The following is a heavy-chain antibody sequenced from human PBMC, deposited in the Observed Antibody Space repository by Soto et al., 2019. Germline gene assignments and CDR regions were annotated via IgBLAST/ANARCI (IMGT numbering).Heavy chain of an antibody. D-gene: IGHD1-26*01. Sequence: PVVLKRLCCGASGVKCVGYWVSWVSKAPGKGLEWVANIKQDGSEKYYADAVQGRFTISRDNSKNTLYLQMDSLRAEDTAVYYCAKERWELLRDYYYYDMDVWGQGTTVTVSS. J-gene: IGHJ6*02. V-gene: IGHV3-7*01. CDR1: GVKCVGYW. CDR3: AKERWELLRDYYYYDMDV. CDR2: IKQDGSEK.